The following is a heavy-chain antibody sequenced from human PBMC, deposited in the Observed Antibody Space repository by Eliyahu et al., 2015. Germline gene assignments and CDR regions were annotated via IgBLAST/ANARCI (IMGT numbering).Heavy chain of an antibody. V-gene: IGHV4-34*01. CDR2: INHSGST. D-gene: IGHD5-18*01. CDR1: GGSFSGYY. J-gene: IGHJ4*02. Sequence: QVQLQQWGAGLLKPSETLSLTCAVYGGSFSGYYWSWIRQPPGKGLEWIGEINHSGSTNYNPSLKSRVTISVDTSKNQFSLKLSSVTAADTAVYYCARGRRGYSYGSGPCLDYWGQGTLVTVSS. CDR3: ARGRRGYSYGSGPCLDY.